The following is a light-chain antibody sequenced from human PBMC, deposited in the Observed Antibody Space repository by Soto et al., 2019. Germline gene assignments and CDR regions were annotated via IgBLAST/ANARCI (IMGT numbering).Light chain of an antibody. CDR3: XXXXXTPLT. J-gene: IGKJ4*01. Sequence: DIQMTQSPSSLSASVGDRVTITCRASQSISSYLSWYQHTLGKAPKLLIYAASSLQSGVPSRFSGSGSGTDFTLTISSLHPEXXXXXXXXXXXXTPLTFGGGTKVELK. CDR1: QSISSY. V-gene: IGKV1-39*01. CDR2: AAS.